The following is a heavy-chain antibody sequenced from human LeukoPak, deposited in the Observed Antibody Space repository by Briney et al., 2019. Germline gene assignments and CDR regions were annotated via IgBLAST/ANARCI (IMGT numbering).Heavy chain of an antibody. J-gene: IGHJ3*02. D-gene: IGHD4-17*01. CDR1: GYTFTSYG. CDR3: ARDLGDYGDYVGAFDI. CDR2: ISAYNGNT. Sequence: ASVKVSCKASGYTFTSYGISWVRQAPGQGLEWMGWISAYNGNTNYAQKFPGRVTMTRDTSISTAYMELTSLRSDDTAVYYCARDLGDYGDYVGAFDIWGQGTKVTVSS. V-gene: IGHV1-18*01.